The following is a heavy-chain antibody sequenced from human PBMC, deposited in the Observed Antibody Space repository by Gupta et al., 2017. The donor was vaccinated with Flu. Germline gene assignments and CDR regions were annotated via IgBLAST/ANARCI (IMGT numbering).Heavy chain of an antibody. CDR3: AKDRSGNPAIDY. V-gene: IGHV3-23*01. J-gene: IGHJ4*02. CDR2: VGAGGDRT. D-gene: IGHD6-13*01. CDR1: GPTFSDYA. Sequence: EVQLLQSGGGVVLPGESLRLSCVVSGPTFSDYAMNWVRQAPGKGLEWLSTVGAGGDRTYYADSVMGRFTISRDNSKNTIYLQMNSLTGDDTAVYYCAKDRSGNPAIDYWGQGALVTVSA.